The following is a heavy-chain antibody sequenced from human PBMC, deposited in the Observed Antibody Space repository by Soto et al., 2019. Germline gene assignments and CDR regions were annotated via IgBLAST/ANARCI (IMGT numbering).Heavy chain of an antibody. J-gene: IGHJ4*02. CDR3: AKSFLNYGSGTPGEFDY. Sequence: PGGSLRLSCAASGFTFSSYAMSWVRRAPGKGLEWVSAISGSGGSTYYADSVKGRFTISRDNSKNTLYLQMNSLRAEDTAVYYCAKSFLNYGSGTPGEFDYWGQGTLVTVSS. D-gene: IGHD3-10*01. CDR1: GFTFSSYA. V-gene: IGHV3-23*01. CDR2: ISGSGGST.